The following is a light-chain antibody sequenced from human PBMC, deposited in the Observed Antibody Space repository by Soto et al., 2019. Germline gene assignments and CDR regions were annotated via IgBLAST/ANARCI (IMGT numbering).Light chain of an antibody. CDR2: EDS. J-gene: IGLJ1*01. V-gene: IGLV2-23*01. CDR1: ISDIETYNL. CDR3: CSFAGRNTFV. Sequence: QSALTQPASVSGSPGQSITISCTGTISDIETYNLVSWYQQYPGKAPKLLFYEDSKRPSGVSDRFSGSKSVNTASLTIYGLQAEDEADYHCCSFAGRNTFVFGAGTKLTVL.